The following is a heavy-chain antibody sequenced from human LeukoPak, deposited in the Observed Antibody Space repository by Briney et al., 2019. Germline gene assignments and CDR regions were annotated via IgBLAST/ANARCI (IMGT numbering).Heavy chain of an antibody. CDR1: GGSISNYY. CDR3: ARDAYYYDSSGYYRFDY. V-gene: IGHV4-59*12. D-gene: IGHD3-22*01. CDR2: IYYSGST. Sequence: SETLSLTCTVSGGSISNYYWSWIRQPPGKGLEWIGYIYYSGSTNYNPSLKSRVTMSVDTSKNQFSLKLSSVTAADTAVYYCARDAYYYDSSGYYRFDYWGQGTLVTVSS. J-gene: IGHJ4*02.